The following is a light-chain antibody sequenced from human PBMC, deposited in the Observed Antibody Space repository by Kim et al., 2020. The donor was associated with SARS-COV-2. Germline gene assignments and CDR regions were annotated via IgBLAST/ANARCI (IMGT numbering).Light chain of an antibody. CDR3: QQYNDWPPT. CDR2: GAS. CDR1: QSVSSS. V-gene: IGKV3-15*01. Sequence: ERVMTQSPATQSVSPGERATLSCRASQSVSSSLAWYQQIHGQPPRLLIYGASIRAPGIPARFSGTGSETDFTLTISSLQPEDFAVYYCQQYNDWPPTFGQGTKLEI. J-gene: IGKJ1*01.